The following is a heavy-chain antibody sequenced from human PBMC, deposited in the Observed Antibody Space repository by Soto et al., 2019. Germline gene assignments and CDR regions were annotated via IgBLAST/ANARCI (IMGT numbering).Heavy chain of an antibody. CDR1: GGSISSGPYS. CDR3: ASPKIAFYNWFDP. J-gene: IGHJ5*02. CDR2: FHYSGRT. V-gene: IGHV4-39*01. Sequence: SETLSLTCSVSGGSISSGPYSWGWIRQPPGKGLEWIGTFHYSGRTYYSPSLESRVTISVDTSKNQFSLKLSSVTAADTAVYYCASPKIAFYNWFDPWGQGTLVTVSS. D-gene: IGHD3-3*02.